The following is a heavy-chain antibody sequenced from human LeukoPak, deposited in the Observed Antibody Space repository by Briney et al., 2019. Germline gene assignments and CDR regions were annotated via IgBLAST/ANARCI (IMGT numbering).Heavy chain of an antibody. J-gene: IGHJ6*02. V-gene: IGHV3-21*01. CDR3: ARDRYDFWSGSYYGMDV. Sequence: GGSLRLSCAASGFTFSSYSMNWVRQAPGKGLEWVSSISSSSSYIYYADSVKGRFTTSRDNAKNSLYLQMNSLRAEDTAVYYCARDRYDFWSGSYYGMDVWGQGTTVTVSS. D-gene: IGHD3-3*01. CDR2: ISSSSSYI. CDR1: GFTFSSYS.